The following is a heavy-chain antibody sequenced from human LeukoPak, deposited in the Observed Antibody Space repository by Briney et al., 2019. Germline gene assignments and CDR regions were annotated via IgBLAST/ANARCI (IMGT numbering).Heavy chain of an antibody. CDR1: GYSFNTYW. Sequence: GESRKISGEGSGYSFNTYWSGGVRQMPGKGLEGMGIIYPGDSDTRYSPSFQGQVTISADKSISTAYLQWSSLKTSDTAMYYCARRYHDYSGYSRQFDYWGQGTLVTVSS. V-gene: IGHV5-51*01. J-gene: IGHJ4*02. CDR2: IYPGDSDT. CDR3: ARRYHDYSGYSRQFDY. D-gene: IGHD3-22*01.